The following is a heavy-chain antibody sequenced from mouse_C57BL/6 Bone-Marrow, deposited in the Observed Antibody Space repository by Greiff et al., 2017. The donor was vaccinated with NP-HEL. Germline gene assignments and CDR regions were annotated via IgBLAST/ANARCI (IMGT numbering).Heavy chain of an antibody. CDR3: AGSYYSNYGGFAY. V-gene: IGHV2-2*01. CDR1: GFSFTSYG. D-gene: IGHD2-5*01. CDR2: IWSGGST. Sequence: QVQLQQSGPGLVQPSQRLSITCTVSGFSFTSYGVHWVRQSPGKGLEWLGVIWSGGSTDYNAAFIYRLSISKDNSKSQVFFKMNSLQADDTAIYYCAGSYYSNYGGFAYWGQGTLVTVSA. J-gene: IGHJ3*01.